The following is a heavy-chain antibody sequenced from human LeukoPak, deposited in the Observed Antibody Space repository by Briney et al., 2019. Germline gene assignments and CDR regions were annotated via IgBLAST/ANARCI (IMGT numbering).Heavy chain of an antibody. D-gene: IGHD6-6*01. CDR1: GGSITNPTYH. CDR2: IYYNGNS. CDR3: TSEYSSSPAY. V-gene: IGHV4-39*02. Sequence: SDTLSLTCTVSGGSITNPTYHWGWVRQPPGKGLEWIGSIYYNGNSYYNLDLKSRLTLSIDTPNNQFSLKLESVTAADTAVYYCTSEYSSSPAYWGQGTLVTVSS. J-gene: IGHJ4*02.